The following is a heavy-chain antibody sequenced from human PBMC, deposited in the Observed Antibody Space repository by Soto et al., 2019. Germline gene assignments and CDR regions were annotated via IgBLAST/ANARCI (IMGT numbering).Heavy chain of an antibody. V-gene: IGHV3-23*01. J-gene: IGHJ2*01. CDR2: ISGSGCST. Sequence: VQLLESGGGLVQPGGSLRLSCAASGFTFISYAMSWVRQAPGKGLEWVSAISGSGCSTYYADSVKARFTISRDNSKNTLYLQMNSLRAEDTAVYYCAKDCVPTVTTGPYWYLDLWGRGTLVTLSS. CDR3: AKDCVPTVTTGPYWYLDL. D-gene: IGHD4-17*01. CDR1: GFTFISYA.